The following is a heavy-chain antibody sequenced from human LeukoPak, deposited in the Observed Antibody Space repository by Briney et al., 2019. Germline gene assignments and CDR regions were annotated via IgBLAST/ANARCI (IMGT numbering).Heavy chain of an antibody. CDR1: GFTFTSYA. CDR2: ISGSGDTT. CDR3: ADSSGWDY. Sequence: PGGSLRLSCAASGFTFTSYAMSWVRQAPGKGLAWVSTISGSGDTTYYADSVKGRFTISRDNSKNTLYLQMNSLRAGDTAVYYCADSSGWDYWGQGTLVTVSS. D-gene: IGHD6-19*01. J-gene: IGHJ4*02. V-gene: IGHV3-23*01.